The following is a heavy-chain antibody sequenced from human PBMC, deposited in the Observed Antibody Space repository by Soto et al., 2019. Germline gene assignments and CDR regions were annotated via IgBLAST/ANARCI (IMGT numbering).Heavy chain of an antibody. V-gene: IGHV5-51*01. CDR3: ARRRIAEFSDSFDM. D-gene: IGHD2-15*01. CDR1: GYNFADYW. J-gene: IGHJ3*02. Sequence: EVQLVQSGAEVKKPGESLKISCKGSGYNFADYWIAWVRHMPGEGLEWMGMIYPGDSQIRNRPSFQGQVTISVDKSISTAFLQWSSLKASDTAMYYCARRRIAEFSDSFDMWGQGTMVTLSS. CDR2: IYPGDSQI.